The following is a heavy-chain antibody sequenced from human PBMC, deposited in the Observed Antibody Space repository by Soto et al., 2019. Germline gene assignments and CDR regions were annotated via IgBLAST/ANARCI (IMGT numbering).Heavy chain of an antibody. CDR3: ARDQVDFWSGYYSHYGMDV. J-gene: IGHJ6*02. Sequence: GGALRLFCAASGFTFSSYGTHRVRQAPGKGLEWVAVIWYDGSNKYYADSVKGRFTISRDNSKNTLYLQMNSLRAEDTAVYYCARDQVDFWSGYYSHYGMDVWGQANTVPVS. V-gene: IGHV3-33*01. CDR1: GFTFSSYG. D-gene: IGHD3-3*01. CDR2: IWYDGSNK.